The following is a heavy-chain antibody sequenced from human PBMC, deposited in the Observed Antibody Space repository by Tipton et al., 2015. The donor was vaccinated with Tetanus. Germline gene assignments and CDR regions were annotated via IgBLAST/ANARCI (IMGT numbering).Heavy chain of an antibody. D-gene: IGHD4-17*01. J-gene: IGHJ4*02. CDR2: IYYSGST. CDR1: GGSVSSGSYY. CDR3: ARDGTTVTTMNYFDY. Sequence: LRLSCTVSGGSVSSGSYYWSWIRQPPGKGLEWIGYIYYSGSTNYNPSLKSRVTISVGTSKNQFSLKLSSVTAADTAVYYCARDGTTVTTMNYFDYWGQGTLVTVSS. V-gene: IGHV4-61*01.